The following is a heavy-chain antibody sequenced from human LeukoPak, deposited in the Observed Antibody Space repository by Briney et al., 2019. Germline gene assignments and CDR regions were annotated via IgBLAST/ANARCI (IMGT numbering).Heavy chain of an antibody. Sequence: PGGSLRLSCAASGFTFSNAWMSWVRQAPGKGLEWVGRIKSKTDGGTTDYAAPVKGRFAISRDDSKNTLYLQMNSLKTEDTAVYYCTTDLTVTTGDYWGQGTLVTVPS. J-gene: IGHJ4*02. V-gene: IGHV3-15*01. CDR1: GFTFSNAW. CDR3: TTDLTVTTGDY. CDR2: IKSKTDGGTT. D-gene: IGHD4-11*01.